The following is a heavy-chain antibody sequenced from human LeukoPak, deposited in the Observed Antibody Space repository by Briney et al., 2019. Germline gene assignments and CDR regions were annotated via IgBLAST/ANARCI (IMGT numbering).Heavy chain of an antibody. V-gene: IGHV4-61*08. Sequence: SETLSLTCTVSGASLCRAGYYGRWIRQPPGGGLEWIGYVYNNSNTNYNPSLKSRVTMSVNPSENQFSLKLSSVTAADTAVYYCARGRGYDILTGYYWIYFDYWGQGTLVTVSS. CDR3: ARGRGYDILTGYYWIYFDY. CDR2: VYNNSNT. D-gene: IGHD3-9*01. J-gene: IGHJ4*02. CDR1: GASLCRAGYY.